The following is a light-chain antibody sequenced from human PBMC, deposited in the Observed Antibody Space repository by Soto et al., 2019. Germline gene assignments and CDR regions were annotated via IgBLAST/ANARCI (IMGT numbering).Light chain of an antibody. J-gene: IGLJ1*01. V-gene: IGLV2-14*01. Sequence: QSALTQPASVSGSPGQSITISCTGTSSDVGGYDYVSWYQQHPGKAPKLMIYEVSNRPSGVSNRFSGSKSGNTASLTISGLQAEDEAHYYCNSYTSSSPYVFGTGTTLTGL. CDR3: NSYTSSSPYV. CDR1: SSDVGGYDY. CDR2: EVS.